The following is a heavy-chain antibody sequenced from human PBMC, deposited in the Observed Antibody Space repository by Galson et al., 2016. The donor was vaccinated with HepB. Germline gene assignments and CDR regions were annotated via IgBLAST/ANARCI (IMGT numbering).Heavy chain of an antibody. CDR2: IYYSGST. CDR3: ARLFAPYYYAMDV. Sequence: SETLSLTCSVSGVSISSSSYFWGWIRQPPGKGLEWIGSIYYSGSTYYNPSLKSRVTISVDTSKNQFSLKLSSVTAADTAVYYCARLFAPYYYAMDVWGQGTTVTVSS. D-gene: IGHD3-16*01. V-gene: IGHV4-39*01. CDR1: GVSISSSSYF. J-gene: IGHJ6*02.